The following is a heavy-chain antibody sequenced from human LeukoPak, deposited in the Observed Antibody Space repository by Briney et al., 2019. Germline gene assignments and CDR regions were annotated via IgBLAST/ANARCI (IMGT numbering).Heavy chain of an antibody. CDR3: AKRVAVAGYYFDY. J-gene: IGHJ4*02. Sequence: GGSLRLSCAASGFTFSSYEMNWVRQAPGKGLEWVSYISSSGRTIYYGDSVKGRFTISRDNSKNTLYVQMSSLRAEDTAVYYCAKRVAVAGYYFDYWGQGTLVTVSS. V-gene: IGHV3-48*03. CDR2: ISSSGRTI. D-gene: IGHD6-19*01. CDR1: GFTFSSYE.